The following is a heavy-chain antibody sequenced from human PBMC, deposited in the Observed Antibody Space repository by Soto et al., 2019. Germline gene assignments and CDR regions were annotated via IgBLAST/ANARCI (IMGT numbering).Heavy chain of an antibody. CDR2: INAGNGNT. Sequence: ASVEVSCKASGYTFTMYAIHWVRQAPGQRLEWMGWINAGNGNTKYSQKFQGRVTITRDTSASTAYMELSSLRSEDTALYYCARDCSSTTCSPDYFDSWGQGTLVTVSS. D-gene: IGHD2-2*01. J-gene: IGHJ4*02. V-gene: IGHV1-3*01. CDR1: GYTFTMYA. CDR3: ARDCSSTTCSPDYFDS.